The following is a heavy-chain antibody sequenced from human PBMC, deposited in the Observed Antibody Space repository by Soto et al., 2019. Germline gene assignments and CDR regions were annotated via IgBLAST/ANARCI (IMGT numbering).Heavy chain of an antibody. V-gene: IGHV1-2*02. CDR2: INPKNGAT. D-gene: IGHD3-16*01. CDR1: GYTFTDYY. J-gene: IGHJ4*02. Sequence: ASVKVSCKASGYTFTDYYMHWVRQAPGQGLEWMGWINPKNGATYYAQKFQGSVTLTRDTSITTAYMDLTRLTSADTAVYYCARADPDASVGYWGQGTLVTVSS. CDR3: ARADPDASVGY.